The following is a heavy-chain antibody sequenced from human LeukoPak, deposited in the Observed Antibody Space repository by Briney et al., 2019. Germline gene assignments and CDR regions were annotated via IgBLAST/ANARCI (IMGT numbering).Heavy chain of an antibody. CDR2: ITSSSSYI. D-gene: IGHD3-10*01. CDR1: GLTFSSYT. CDR3: ASRSHYFDY. J-gene: IGHJ4*01. Sequence: GGSLRLSCAASGLTFSSYTMNWVRQAPGKGLEWVSSITSSSSYIYYADSVKGRFTISRDNAKNSLYLQMKSLRAEDTAVYNCASRSHYFDYWGYGTLVTVSS. V-gene: IGHV3-21*01.